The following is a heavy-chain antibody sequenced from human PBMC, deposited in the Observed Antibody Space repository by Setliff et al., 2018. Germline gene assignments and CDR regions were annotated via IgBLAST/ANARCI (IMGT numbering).Heavy chain of an antibody. V-gene: IGHV1-3*01. CDR2: INAGNGNT. Sequence: ASVKVSCKASGYTSTSYAMHWVRQAPGQRLEWMGWINAGNGNTKYSQKFQGRVTMTTDTSTRTAYMEVTSLRSDDTAVYYCATEKFPGDWGDYWGQGTLVTVSS. CDR3: ATEKFPGDWGDY. CDR1: GYTSTSYA. D-gene: IGHD2-21*01. J-gene: IGHJ4*02.